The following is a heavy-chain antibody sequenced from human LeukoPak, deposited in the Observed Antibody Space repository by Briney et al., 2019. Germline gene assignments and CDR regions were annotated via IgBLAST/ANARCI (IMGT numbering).Heavy chain of an antibody. CDR3: ARGRRLRGVTSRPIYYYYYMDV. D-gene: IGHD3-10*01. J-gene: IGHJ6*03. V-gene: IGHV1-8*03. CDR2: VNPDNDKT. Sequence: ACVKVSCKASGYTFNTFDINWVRQATGQGPEWMGWVNPDNDKTVYAPKFQGKVSISSNNSINTAYMEFSGLKSDDTAVYYCARGRRLRGVTSRPIYYYYYMDVWGGGTTVTVSS. CDR1: GYTFNTFD.